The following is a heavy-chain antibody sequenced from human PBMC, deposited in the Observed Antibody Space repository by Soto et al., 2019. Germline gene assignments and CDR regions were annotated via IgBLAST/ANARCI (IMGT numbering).Heavy chain of an antibody. D-gene: IGHD4-4*01. CDR2: IDPSDSYT. J-gene: IGHJ6*02. Sequence: ESLKISCKGSGYSFTSYWISWVRQMPGKGLERMGRIDPSDSYTNYSPSFQGHVTISADKSISTAYLQWSSLKASDTAMYYCARFPFDYSNYGSPGDFYYGMDVWGQGTTVTVSS. CDR3: ARFPFDYSNYGSPGDFYYGMDV. CDR1: GYSFTSYW. V-gene: IGHV5-10-1*01.